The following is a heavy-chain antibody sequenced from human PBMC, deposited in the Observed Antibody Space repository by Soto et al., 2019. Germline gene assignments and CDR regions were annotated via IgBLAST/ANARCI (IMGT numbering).Heavy chain of an antibody. Sequence: QVQLVQSGAEVKKPGASVKVSCRASGYTFTNFGISWVRRAPGQGLECMGWISAYNGNTHYAQKFQGRGTMPTEPSTSKASTEVRSLRFDDTAVYYCARVGTPMDYWGQGTLVTFSS. D-gene: IGHD7-27*01. J-gene: IGHJ4*02. CDR1: GYTFTNFG. V-gene: IGHV1-18*01. CDR2: ISAYNGNT. CDR3: ARVGTPMDY.